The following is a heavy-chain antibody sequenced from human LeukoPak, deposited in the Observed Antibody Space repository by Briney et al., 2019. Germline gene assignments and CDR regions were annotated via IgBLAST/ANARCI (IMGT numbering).Heavy chain of an antibody. CDR2: IKSKTDGGTT. CDR1: RFTLSKAW. V-gene: IGHV3-15*01. CDR3: TTEYPQNEAFDI. Sequence: PGGSLRLSCAASRFTLSKAWLSSVREAPGKEVEWVGRIKSKTDGGTTDYAALVKGRFTISRDDSKNTLYRQMNSLKTEDTAVYYCTTEYPQNEAFDIWGEGTMVTVSS. J-gene: IGHJ3*02.